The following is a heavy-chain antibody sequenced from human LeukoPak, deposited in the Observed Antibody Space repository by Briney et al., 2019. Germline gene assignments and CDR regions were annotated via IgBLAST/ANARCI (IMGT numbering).Heavy chain of an antibody. D-gene: IGHD6-6*01. CDR2: IIPIFGTA. Sequence: GASVKVSCKASGGTFSSYAIGWVRQAPGQGLEWMGGIIPIFGTANYAQKFQGRVTITADESTSTAYMELSSLRSEDTAVYYCAREYPPRFGSSFDYWGQGTLVTVSS. J-gene: IGHJ4*02. V-gene: IGHV1-69*13. CDR3: AREYPPRFGSSFDY. CDR1: GGTFSSYA.